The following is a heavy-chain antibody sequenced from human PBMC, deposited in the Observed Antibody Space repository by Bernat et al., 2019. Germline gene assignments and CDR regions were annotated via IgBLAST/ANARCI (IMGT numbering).Heavy chain of an antibody. CDR3: ARDRTDYDFWGGYSYYYYMDV. V-gene: IGHV4-38-2*02. J-gene: IGHJ6*03. CDR2: IYHSGST. D-gene: IGHD3-3*01. Sequence: QVQLQESGPGLVKPSETLSLTCAVSGYSISSGYYWGWIRQPPGKGLEWIGSIYHSGSTYYNPSLKSRVTISVDTSKNQFSLKLSSVTAADTAVYYCARDRTDYDFWGGYSYYYYMDVWGKGTTVTVSS. CDR1: GYSISSGYY.